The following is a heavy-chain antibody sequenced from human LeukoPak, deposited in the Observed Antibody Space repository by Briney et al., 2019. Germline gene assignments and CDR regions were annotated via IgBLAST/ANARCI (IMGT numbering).Heavy chain of an antibody. CDR2: ISSSSSTI. CDR1: GFTFSSYS. V-gene: IGHV3-48*01. CDR3: TRDWANWDFDY. Sequence: GGSLRLSCAASGFTFSSYSMNWVRQAPGKGLEWVSYISSSSSTIYYADSVKGRFTISRDNAKNSLYLQMNSLRAEDTAVYYCTRDWANWDFDYWGQGTLVTVSS. D-gene: IGHD1-1*01. J-gene: IGHJ4*02.